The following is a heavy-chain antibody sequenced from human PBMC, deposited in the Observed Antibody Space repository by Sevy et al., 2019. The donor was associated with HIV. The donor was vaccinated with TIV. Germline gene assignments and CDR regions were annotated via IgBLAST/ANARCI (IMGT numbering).Heavy chain of an antibody. CDR2: IRSKIYGGTP. CDR1: GFTFGDYA. J-gene: IGHJ6*01. V-gene: IGHV3-49*03. D-gene: IGHD3-3*01. CDR3: ARLQGTISPHNSLGMDV. Sequence: GGSLRLSCATSGFTFGDYAVSWLRQAPGKGLQWVGFIRSKIYGGTPEYAASVKGRFTISRDDSKSIAYLQMNSLKTGDTAVYYCARLQGTISPHNSLGMDVWGQGTTVTVSS.